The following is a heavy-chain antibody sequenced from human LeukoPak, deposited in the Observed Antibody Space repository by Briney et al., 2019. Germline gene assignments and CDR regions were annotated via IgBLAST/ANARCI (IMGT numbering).Heavy chain of an antibody. J-gene: IGHJ4*02. Sequence: GGSLRLSCAASGFXFNTYAMSWVRQAPGKGLEWVSPIRGSGESTHYADSVQGRFTISRDNSLYTVYLQMDSLRGDDTAVYYCAKDRISYTTSPGELSHWGQGTLVIVSS. CDR3: AKDRISYTTSPGELSH. CDR1: GFXFNTYA. V-gene: IGHV3-23*01. D-gene: IGHD3-10*01. CDR2: IRGSGEST.